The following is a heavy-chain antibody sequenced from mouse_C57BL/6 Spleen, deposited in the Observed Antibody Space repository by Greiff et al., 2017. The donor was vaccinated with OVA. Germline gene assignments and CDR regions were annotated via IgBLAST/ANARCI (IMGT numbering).Heavy chain of an antibody. D-gene: IGHD4-1*01. J-gene: IGHJ2*01. V-gene: IGHV1-82*01. CDR1: GYAFSSSW. Sequence: QVQLQQSGPELVKPGASVKISCKASGYAFSSSWMNWVKQRPGKGLEWIGRIYPGDGDTNYNGKFKGKATLTADKSSSTAYMQLSSLTSEDSAVYCCARCWGGDYFDYWGQGTTLTVSS. CDR2: IYPGDGDT. CDR3: ARCWGGDYFDY.